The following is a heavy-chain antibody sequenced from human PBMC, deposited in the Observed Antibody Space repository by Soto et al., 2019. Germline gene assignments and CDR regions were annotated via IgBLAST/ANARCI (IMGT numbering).Heavy chain of an antibody. CDR3: ATDGYGGSWAV. Sequence: QVQLVESGGGVVQPGRSLRLSCAASGFTFSTYAMDWVRQAPGKGLEWVAVMSYDGGNEYYADSVKGRFTVSRDKSKNTLYLQMNSLRPEDTAVYYCATDGYGGSWAVWGQGTTVTVSS. J-gene: IGHJ6*02. D-gene: IGHD5-12*01. CDR1: GFTFSTYA. CDR2: MSYDGGNE. V-gene: IGHV3-30-3*01.